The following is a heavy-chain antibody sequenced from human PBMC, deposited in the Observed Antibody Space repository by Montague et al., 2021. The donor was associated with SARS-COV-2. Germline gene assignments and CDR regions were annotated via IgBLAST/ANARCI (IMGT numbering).Heavy chain of an antibody. V-gene: IGHV4-39*01. CDR1: SASISNDIYY. J-gene: IGHJ2*01. Sequence: SETLSLTCTVSSASISNDIYYWGWIRQPPGKGPEWIGGSRYGGTSYYNSSLKSRVTISIDTSKNQCSLTMTAVTAADTAVYFCARQDIQLRFDLWGRGTLVTVSS. CDR2: SRYGGTS. D-gene: IGHD1-1*01. CDR3: ARQDIQLRFDL.